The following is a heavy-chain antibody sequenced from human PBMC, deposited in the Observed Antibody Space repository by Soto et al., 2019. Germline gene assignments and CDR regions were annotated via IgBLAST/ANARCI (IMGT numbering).Heavy chain of an antibody. D-gene: IGHD6-19*01. CDR3: TREFIAVAGTAAFDI. Sequence: GGSLRLSCTASGFTFGDYAMSWFRQAPGKGLEWVGFIRSKAYGGTTEYAASVKGRFTISRDDSKSIAYLQMNSLKTEDTAVYYCTREFIAVAGTAAFDIWGQGTMVTVSS. CDR2: IRSKAYGGTT. V-gene: IGHV3-49*03. J-gene: IGHJ3*02. CDR1: GFTFGDYA.